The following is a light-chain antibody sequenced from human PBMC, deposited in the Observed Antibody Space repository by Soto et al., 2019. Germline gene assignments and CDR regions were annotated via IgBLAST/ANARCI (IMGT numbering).Light chain of an antibody. Sequence: DIQMTQSPSSLSASVGDRVTITCRASQSITSYLNWYQQKPGKDPKLLIFAASSLQSGVPSRFSGSDSGTDFTLTISSLQPEDFATYYCQQSYTTPITFGQGTRLEIK. CDR1: QSITSY. V-gene: IGKV1-39*01. J-gene: IGKJ5*01. CDR3: QQSYTTPIT. CDR2: AAS.